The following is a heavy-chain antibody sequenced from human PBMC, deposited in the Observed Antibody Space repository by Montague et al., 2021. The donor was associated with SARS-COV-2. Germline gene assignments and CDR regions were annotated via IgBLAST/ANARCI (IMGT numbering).Heavy chain of an antibody. Sequence: TLSLTCSVSSGSINSDGFYWSWIRQPPGKGLEWIGYIYYSGSTYYNPSLESRLTISVDTSKNQFSLNLGSVTAADTAVYYCARSVRGYCNVDSCLARYYYGLDVWGQGHTVTVSS. D-gene: IGHD2-15*01. V-gene: IGHV4-31*03. CDR3: ARSVRGYCNVDSCLARYYYGLDV. CDR2: IYYSGST. CDR1: SGSINSDGFY. J-gene: IGHJ6*02.